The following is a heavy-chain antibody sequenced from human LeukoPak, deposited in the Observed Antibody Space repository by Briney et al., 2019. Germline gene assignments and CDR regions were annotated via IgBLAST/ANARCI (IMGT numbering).Heavy chain of an antibody. J-gene: IGHJ6*04. CDR1: GGTFSSYA. CDR3: ARVGTMWFGEGYYYGMDV. D-gene: IGHD3-10*01. Sequence: GPSVTVSCKASGGTFSSYAISWVRQAPGQGLEWTGGIIPIFGTANYAQKFQGRVTITADKSTSTACMELSSLRSEDTAVYYCARVGTMWFGEGYYYGMDVWGKGTTVTVSS. V-gene: IGHV1-69*06. CDR2: IIPIFGTA.